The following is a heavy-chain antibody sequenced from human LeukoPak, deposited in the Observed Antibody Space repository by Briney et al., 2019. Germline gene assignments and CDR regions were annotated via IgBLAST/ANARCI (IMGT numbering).Heavy chain of an antibody. CDR3: ARRGYCSSTSCSQVGWFDP. D-gene: IGHD2-2*01. Sequence: GESLKISCKGSGYSFTSYWIGWVRQMPGKGLEWMGIIYPGDSDTRYSPSFQGQVTIPADKSISTAYLQWSSLKASDTAMYYCARRGYCSSTSCSQVGWFDPWGQGTLVTVSS. CDR1: GYSFTSYW. V-gene: IGHV5-51*01. CDR2: IYPGDSDT. J-gene: IGHJ5*02.